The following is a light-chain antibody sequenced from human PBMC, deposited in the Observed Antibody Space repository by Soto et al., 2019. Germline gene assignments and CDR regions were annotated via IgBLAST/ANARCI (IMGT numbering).Light chain of an antibody. CDR2: SNN. Sequence: QSVLTQPPSASGTPGQRVTISCSGSSSNIGSNTVNWYQQLPGTAPKLVLYSNNQRPSGVPDRFSGSKSGTSASLAISGLQSEDDADYYCVAWDDSLNGYVVFGGGTKLTVL. J-gene: IGLJ2*01. CDR3: VAWDDSLNGYVV. CDR1: SSNIGSNT. V-gene: IGLV1-44*01.